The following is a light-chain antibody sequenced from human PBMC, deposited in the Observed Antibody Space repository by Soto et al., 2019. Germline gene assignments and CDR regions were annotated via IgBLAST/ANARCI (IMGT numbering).Light chain of an antibody. V-gene: IGKV1-27*01. CDR1: QGINNY. CDR3: QKYNSAPQIT. J-gene: IGKJ4*01. Sequence: DIQMTQSPSSLSASVGDKVTSTCRASQGINNYLAWYQQKPGKIPKLLIYASSTLQSGVPSRFSGSGFGTDFTLSVSSLQPEDVGTYYCQKYNSAPQITFGGGTKVEIK. CDR2: ASS.